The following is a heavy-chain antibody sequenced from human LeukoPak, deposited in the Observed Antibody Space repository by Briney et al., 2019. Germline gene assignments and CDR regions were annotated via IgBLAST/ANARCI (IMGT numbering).Heavy chain of an antibody. CDR2: ISYSGST. CDR3: ARHYYGDYEGWFDP. Sequence: SETLSLTCTVSGGSISSYYWSWIRQPPGKGLEWIGYISYSGSTNYSPSLKSRVTISVDTSKNQFSLKLSSVTAADTAVYYCARHYYGDYEGWFDPWGQGTLVTVSS. CDR1: GGSISSYY. J-gene: IGHJ5*02. V-gene: IGHV4-59*08. D-gene: IGHD4-17*01.